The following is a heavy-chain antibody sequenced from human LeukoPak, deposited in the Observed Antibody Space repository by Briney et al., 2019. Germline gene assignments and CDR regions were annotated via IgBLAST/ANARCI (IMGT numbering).Heavy chain of an antibody. CDR3: AKNEERNFWSGYSDY. J-gene: IGHJ4*02. CDR2: ISGSGGST. D-gene: IGHD3-3*01. V-gene: IGHV3-23*01. Sequence: GGSLRLSCAASGFTFSSYAMSWVRQAPGKGLEWVSAISGSGGSTYYADSVKGRFTISRDNSKNTLYLQMNSLRAEDTAVYYCAKNEERNFWSGYSDYWGQGTLVAVSS. CDR1: GFTFSSYA.